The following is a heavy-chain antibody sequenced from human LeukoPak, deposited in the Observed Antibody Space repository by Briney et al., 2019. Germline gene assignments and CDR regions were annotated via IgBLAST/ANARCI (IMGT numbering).Heavy chain of an antibody. Sequence: SQTLSLTCTVSGGSISSGGYYWSWVRQPPGKGLEWIGYIYHSGSTYYNPSLKSRVTISVDRSKNQFSLKLSSVTAADTAVYYCARDKSSELWGQGTLVTVSS. CDR3: ARDKSSEL. CDR1: GGSISSGGYY. V-gene: IGHV4-30-2*01. D-gene: IGHD6-25*01. J-gene: IGHJ4*02. CDR2: IYHSGST.